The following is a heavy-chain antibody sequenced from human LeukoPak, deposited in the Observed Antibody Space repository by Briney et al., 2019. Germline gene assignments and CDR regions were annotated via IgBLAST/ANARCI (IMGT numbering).Heavy chain of an antibody. J-gene: IGHJ4*02. CDR3: ARYYYDSGSSIG. D-gene: IGHD3-10*01. CDR1: GFTVSSSY. CDR2: ISGSGGST. Sequence: GGSLRLSCAASGFTVSSSYMSWVRQAPGKGLEWVSAISGSGGSTYYADSVKGRFTISRDNSKNTLYLQMNSLRAEDTAVYYCARYYYDSGSSIGWGQGTLVTVSS. V-gene: IGHV3-23*01.